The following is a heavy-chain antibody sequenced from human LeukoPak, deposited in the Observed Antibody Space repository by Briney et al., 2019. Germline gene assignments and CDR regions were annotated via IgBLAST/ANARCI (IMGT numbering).Heavy chain of an antibody. CDR3: ARALARGGYYGFDP. CDR2: IYYSGST. D-gene: IGHD3-22*01. J-gene: IGHJ5*02. CDR1: GGSISSYY. Sequence: SETLSLTCTVSGGSISSYYWSWIRQPPGQALQWIGYIYYSGSTNYNPSLKSRVTISVDTSKNQFSLKLSSVTAADTAVYYCARALARGGYYGFDPWGQGTLVTVSS. V-gene: IGHV4-59*01.